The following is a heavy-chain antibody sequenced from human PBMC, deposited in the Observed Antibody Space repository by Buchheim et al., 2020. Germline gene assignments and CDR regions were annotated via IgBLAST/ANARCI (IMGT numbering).Heavy chain of an antibody. V-gene: IGHV3-23*04. CDR3: AKGEVVVGAFDY. J-gene: IGHJ4*02. D-gene: IGHD3-22*01. CDR2: ISGSGGST. Sequence: VQLVESGGGVVQPGRSLRLSCAASGFTFSTYGMHWVRQTPGKGLEWVSGISGSGGSTFYAASVKGRFTISRDNSKNTLYLQMNSLRAEDTAVYYCAKGEVVVGAFDYWGQGTL. CDR1: GFTFSTYG.